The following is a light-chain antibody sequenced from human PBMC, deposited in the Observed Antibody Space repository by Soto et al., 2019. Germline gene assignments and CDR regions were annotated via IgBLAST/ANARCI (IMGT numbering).Light chain of an antibody. CDR2: RNN. Sequence: QSVLTQPPSASGTPGQTVTISCSGSTSNIGSNTVNWYQQLPGRAPKLLIYRNNQRPSGVPDRFSGSKSGTSASLAISGLQSEDECDYYCAAWDDSLYGHYVFETGTKVTVL. V-gene: IGLV1-44*01. CDR1: TSNIGSNT. CDR3: AAWDDSLYGHYV. J-gene: IGLJ1*01.